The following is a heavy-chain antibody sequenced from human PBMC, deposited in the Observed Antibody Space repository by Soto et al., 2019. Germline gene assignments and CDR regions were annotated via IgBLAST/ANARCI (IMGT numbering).Heavy chain of an antibody. Sequence: PSETLSLTCTVSGGSITTYYWSWIRQPAGKGLEWIGRIYSGGSTNYNPSLKSRVTISVDKSKNQFSLKLSSVTAADTAVYYCARAVNDYGDYYGMDVWGQGTTVTVSS. CDR3: ARAVNDYGDYYGMDV. CDR2: IYSGGST. CDR1: GGSITTYY. D-gene: IGHD4-17*01. J-gene: IGHJ6*02. V-gene: IGHV4-4*07.